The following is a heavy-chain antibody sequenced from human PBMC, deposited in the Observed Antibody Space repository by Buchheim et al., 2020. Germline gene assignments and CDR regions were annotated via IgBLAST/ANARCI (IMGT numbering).Heavy chain of an antibody. CDR1: GFTFSSYE. CDR2: ITSSGDIG. V-gene: IGHV3-48*03. Sequence: EVQLVESGGGLVQPGGSLRLSCAASGFTFSSYEMNWVRQAPGKGLEWVSYITSSGDIGYYAHSVKGRFTISRDNAKNSLYLQMNSLRAEDTAVYYCARDLGAAGQHFDYWGQGTL. D-gene: IGHD6-13*01. J-gene: IGHJ4*02. CDR3: ARDLGAAGQHFDY.